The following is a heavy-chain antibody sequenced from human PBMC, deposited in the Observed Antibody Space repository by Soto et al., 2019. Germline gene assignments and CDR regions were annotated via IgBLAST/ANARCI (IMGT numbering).Heavy chain of an antibody. J-gene: IGHJ5*02. CDR3: AKGLLNDFWSGYYGSWFDP. D-gene: IGHD3-3*01. Sequence: GGSLRLSCAASGFTFSSYAMSWVRQAPGKGLEWVSAISGSGGSTYYADSVKGRFTISRDNSKNTLYLQMNSLRAEDTAVYYCAKGLLNDFWSGYYGSWFDPWGQGTLVTVSS. CDR2: ISGSGGST. V-gene: IGHV3-23*01. CDR1: GFTFSSYA.